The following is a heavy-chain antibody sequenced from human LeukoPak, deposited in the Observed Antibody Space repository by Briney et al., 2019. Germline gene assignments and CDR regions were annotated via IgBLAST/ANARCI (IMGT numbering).Heavy chain of an antibody. Sequence: SVKVSCKASGGTFSIYAISWVRQAPGQGLEWMGGIIPIFGTANYAQKFQGRVTITTDESTSTAYMELGSLRSEDTAVYYCARHKAAAGIAGPQSYYYYYMDVWGKGTTVTVSS. D-gene: IGHD6-13*01. CDR2: IIPIFGTA. J-gene: IGHJ6*03. V-gene: IGHV1-69*05. CDR1: GGTFSIYA. CDR3: ARHKAAAGIAGPQSYYYYYMDV.